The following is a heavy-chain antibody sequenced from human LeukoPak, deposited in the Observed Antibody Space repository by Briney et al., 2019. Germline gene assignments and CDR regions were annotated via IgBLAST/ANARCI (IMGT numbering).Heavy chain of an antibody. J-gene: IGHJ6*02. CDR3: AKEWDSSGYYSRYGMDV. D-gene: IGHD3-22*01. Sequence: GRSLRLSCAASGFTFSSYGMHWVRQAPGKGLEWVAVISYDGSNKYYADSVKGRFTISRDNSKNTLYLQMNSLRAEDTAVYYCAKEWDSSGYYSRYGMDVWGQGTTVTVSS. V-gene: IGHV3-30*18. CDR2: ISYDGSNK. CDR1: GFTFSSYG.